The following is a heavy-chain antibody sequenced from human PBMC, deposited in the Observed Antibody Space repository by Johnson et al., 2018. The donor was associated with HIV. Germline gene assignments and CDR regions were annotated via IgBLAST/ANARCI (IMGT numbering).Heavy chain of an antibody. Sequence: VQLVESGGGVVQPGRSLRLSCAASGITVGTNYMSWVRQAPGKGLEWVSVIFSVGDVYYADSVKGRFTISRDNSKNMVYLQMNSLRPEDTAVYYCARDGRDLVTRGSVDVWGQGTVVTVSS. J-gene: IGHJ3*01. CDR3: ARDGRDLVTRGSVDV. V-gene: IGHV3-66*02. CDR2: IFSVGDV. D-gene: IGHD3-9*01. CDR1: GITVGTNY.